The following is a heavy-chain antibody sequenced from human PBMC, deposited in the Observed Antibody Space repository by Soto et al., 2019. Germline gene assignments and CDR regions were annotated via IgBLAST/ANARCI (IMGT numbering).Heavy chain of an antibody. D-gene: IGHD6-13*01. CDR1: GDSVSSNSAA. CDR2: TYYRSKWYN. Sequence: SQTLSLTCAISGDSVSSNSAAWNWIRQSPSRGLEWLGRTYYRSKWYNDYAVSVKSRITINPDTSKNQFSLQLNSVTPEDTAVYYCARDSSSWYYYYYYYMDVWGKGTTVTVSS. J-gene: IGHJ6*03. V-gene: IGHV6-1*01. CDR3: ARDSSSWYYYYYYYMDV.